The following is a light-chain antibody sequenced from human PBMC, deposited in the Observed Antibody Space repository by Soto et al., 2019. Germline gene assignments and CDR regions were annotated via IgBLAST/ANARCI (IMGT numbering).Light chain of an antibody. CDR1: QSVGSSY. V-gene: IGKV3-20*01. J-gene: IGKJ1*01. Sequence: EIVLTQSPGTLSLSPGERATLSCRASQSVGSSYLAWYQQKPGQAPRLLIYGASSRATGIPDRFSGSGSGTDFTLTISRLEPQGFAVYYCQQYGSSPPWTFGQGTKVDIK. CDR2: GAS. CDR3: QQYGSSPPWT.